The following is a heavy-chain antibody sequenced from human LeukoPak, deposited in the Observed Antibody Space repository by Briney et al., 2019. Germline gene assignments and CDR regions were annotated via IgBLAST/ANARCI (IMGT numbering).Heavy chain of an antibody. Sequence: ASVKVSCKASGYTFTSYYIHWVRQAPGQGLEWMGLINPSGGSTNYAQKFQGRVTMTRDTSTSTAYMELSSLRSEDTAVYYCARSGTLRDYYDSSGYYYGYWGQGTLVTVSS. CDR3: ARSGTLRDYYDSSGYYYGY. V-gene: IGHV1-46*01. D-gene: IGHD3-22*01. CDR1: GYTFTSYY. CDR2: INPSGGST. J-gene: IGHJ4*02.